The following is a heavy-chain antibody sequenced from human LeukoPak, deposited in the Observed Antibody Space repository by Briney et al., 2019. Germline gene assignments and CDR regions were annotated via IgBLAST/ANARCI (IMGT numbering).Heavy chain of an antibody. CDR2: IFGSGGSP. CDR3: GKTTVGYSSGQKPAWPVDY. D-gene: IGHD5-18*01. CDR1: GFTFGSHA. Sequence: GGSLRLSCEASGFTFGSHAMYWVRQAPGKGLEWVAGIFGSGGSPHYPDSVKGRFTISRDNSRNTVYLQINSLRADDTAVYYCGKTTVGYSSGQKPAWPVDYWGQGTLVTVSS. V-gene: IGHV3-23*01. J-gene: IGHJ4*02.